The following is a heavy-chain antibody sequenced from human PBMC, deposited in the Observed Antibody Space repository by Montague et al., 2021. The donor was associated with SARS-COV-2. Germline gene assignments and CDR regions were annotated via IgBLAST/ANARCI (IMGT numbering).Heavy chain of an antibody. V-gene: IGHV4-39*07. CDR1: GGSFSSYY. CDR2: IYYSGST. D-gene: IGHD5-24*01. J-gene: IGHJ6*02. Sequence: SETLSLTCAVYGGSFSSYYWGWIRQPPGKGLEWIGSIYYSGSTYYNPSLKSRVTISVDTSKNQFSLKLSSVTAADTAVYYCAREGTPLEMATIDYYGMDVWGQGTTVTVSS. CDR3: AREGTPLEMATIDYYGMDV.